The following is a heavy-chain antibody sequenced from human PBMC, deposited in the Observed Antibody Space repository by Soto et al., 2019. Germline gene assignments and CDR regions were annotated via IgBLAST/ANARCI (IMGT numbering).Heavy chain of an antibody. V-gene: IGHV1-69*13. CDR1: GGIFSSYA. Sequence: SVKVSCKASGGIFSSYAISWVRQAPGQGLEWMGGVIPIFGTANYAQKFQGRVTITADESTSTAYMELSSLRSEDTAVYYCARGPWRFLEWLLERSYYYYGMDVWGQGTTVTVSS. CDR3: ARGPWRFLEWLLERSYYYYGMDV. CDR2: VIPIFGTA. D-gene: IGHD3-3*01. J-gene: IGHJ6*02.